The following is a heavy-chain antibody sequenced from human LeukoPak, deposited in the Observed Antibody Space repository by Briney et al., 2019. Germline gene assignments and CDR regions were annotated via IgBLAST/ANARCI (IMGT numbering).Heavy chain of an antibody. CDR3: ARGREAAALYYFDY. CDR1: GGTFSSYA. V-gene: IGHV1-69*05. Sequence: ASVKVSCKASGGTFSSYAISWVRQAPGQGLGWMGGIIPIFGTANYAQKFQGRVTITTDESTSTAYMELSSLRSEDTAVYYCARGREAAALYYFDYWGQGTLVTVSS. J-gene: IGHJ4*02. D-gene: IGHD6-13*01. CDR2: IIPIFGTA.